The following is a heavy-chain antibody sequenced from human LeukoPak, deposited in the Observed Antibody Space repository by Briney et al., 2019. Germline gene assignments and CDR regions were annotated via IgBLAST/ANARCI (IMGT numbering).Heavy chain of an antibody. V-gene: IGHV3-48*03. Sequence: GGSLRLSCAASGFTFRNYEMNWVRQAPGKGLEWVSYISSSGGAIDFADSVKGRFTISRDNTKNSLYLQMNSLRAEDTGVYYCARGPPNYFDSSGYFYLWGQGTLVTVSS. CDR1: GFTFRNYE. CDR2: ISSSGGAI. D-gene: IGHD3-22*01. CDR3: ARGPPNYFDSSGYFYL. J-gene: IGHJ4*02.